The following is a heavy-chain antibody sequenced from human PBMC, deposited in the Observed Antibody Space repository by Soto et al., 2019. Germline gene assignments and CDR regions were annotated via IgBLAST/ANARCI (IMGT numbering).Heavy chain of an antibody. CDR2: IKQDGSEK. CDR1: GFTFSSYW. Sequence: QPGGSLRLSCAASGFTFSSYWMSWVRQAPGKGLEWVANIKQDGSEKYYVDSVKGRFTISRDNAKNSLYLQMNSLGAEDTAVYYCARDLKDDFWSGSVYYYYGMDVWGQGTTVTVSS. V-gene: IGHV3-7*01. CDR3: ARDLKDDFWSGSVYYYYGMDV. J-gene: IGHJ6*02. D-gene: IGHD3-3*01.